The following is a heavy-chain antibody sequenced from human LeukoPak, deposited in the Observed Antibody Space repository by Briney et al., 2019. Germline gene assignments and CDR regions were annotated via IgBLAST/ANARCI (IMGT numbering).Heavy chain of an antibody. CDR2: IYYSGST. D-gene: IGHD3-10*01. CDR1: GGSISSYY. V-gene: IGHV4-59*01. CDR3: ARGTMVRGVIDHYYFDY. Sequence: ASETLSLTCTVSGGSISSYYWSWIRQPPGKGLEWIGYIYYSGSTNYNPSLKSRVTISVDTSKNQFSLKLSSVTAADTAVYYCARGTMVRGVIDHYYFDYWGQGTLVTVSS. J-gene: IGHJ4*02.